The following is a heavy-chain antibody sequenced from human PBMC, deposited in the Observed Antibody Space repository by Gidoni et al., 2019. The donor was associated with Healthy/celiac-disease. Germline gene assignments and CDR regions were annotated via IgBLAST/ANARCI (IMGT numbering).Heavy chain of an antibody. J-gene: IGHJ4*02. CDR1: GGSISSSSYY. V-gene: IGHV4-39*01. CDR3: ARRARDVLRYFDWSYYFDY. D-gene: IGHD3-9*01. Sequence: QLQLQESGPGLVKPSETLSLTCTVSGGSISSSSYYWGWIRQPPGKGLEWIGSIYYSGSTYYNPSLKSRVTISVDTSKNQFSLKLSSVTAADTAVYYCARRARDVLRYFDWSYYFDYWGQGTLVTVSS. CDR2: IYYSGST.